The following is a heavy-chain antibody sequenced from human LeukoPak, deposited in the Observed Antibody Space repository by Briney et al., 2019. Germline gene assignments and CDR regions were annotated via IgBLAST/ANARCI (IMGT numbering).Heavy chain of an antibody. Sequence: PGGSLRLSCAASGFTFSSYAKSWVRQAPGKGLEWVSSITSSGAATYYADSVKGRFTISRDNSDDTLYLQMNSLRAEDTAVYYCAKDRPNYYGSNGHYYKLNGDCWGQGTLVTVSS. J-gene: IGHJ4*02. V-gene: IGHV3-23*01. D-gene: IGHD3-22*01. CDR1: GFTFSSYA. CDR2: ITSSGAAT. CDR3: AKDRPNYYGSNGHYYKLNGDC.